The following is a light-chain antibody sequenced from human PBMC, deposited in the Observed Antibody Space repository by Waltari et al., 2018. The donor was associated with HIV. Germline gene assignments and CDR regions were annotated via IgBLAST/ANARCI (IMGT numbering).Light chain of an antibody. Sequence: DVRVTQSPSSLSASVGDRVTITCRASQGISNFLAWYQQKPGKVPKLLINEASGLQSEVPSRSSGSGSGTEFNLTISSLQAEDIGSYYCQKYDSGPFTFGPGTKVNIK. CDR2: EAS. CDR3: QKYDSGPFT. V-gene: IGKV1-27*01. J-gene: IGKJ3*01. CDR1: QGISNF.